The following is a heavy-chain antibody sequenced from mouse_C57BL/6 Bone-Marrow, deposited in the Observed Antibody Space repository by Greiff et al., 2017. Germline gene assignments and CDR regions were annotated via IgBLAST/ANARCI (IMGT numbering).Heavy chain of an antibody. Sequence: EVMLVESGGGLVQPKGSLKLSCAASGFSFNTYAMNWVRQAPGKGLEWVARIRSKSNNYATYYADSVKDRFTISRDDSESMLYLQMNNLKTEDTAMYYCVRQRQLRLHYYAMDYWGQGTSVTVSS. CDR2: IRSKSNNYAT. J-gene: IGHJ4*01. CDR1: GFSFNTYA. CDR3: VRQRQLRLHYYAMDY. D-gene: IGHD3-2*02. V-gene: IGHV10-1*01.